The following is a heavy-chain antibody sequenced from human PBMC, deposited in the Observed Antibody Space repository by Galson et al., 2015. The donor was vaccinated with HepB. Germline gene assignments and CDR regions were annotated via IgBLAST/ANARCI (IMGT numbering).Heavy chain of an antibody. D-gene: IGHD1-26*01. V-gene: IGHV3-30*18. CDR1: GFTFSSYG. CDR2: ISYDGSNK. J-gene: IGHJ6*02. CDR3: AKDDPYREPMDV. Sequence: SLRLSCAASGFTFSSYGMHWVRQAPGKGLEWVAVISYDGSNKYYADSVKGRFTISRDNSKNTLYLQMNSLRAEDTAVYYCAKDDPYREPMDVWGQGTTVTVSS.